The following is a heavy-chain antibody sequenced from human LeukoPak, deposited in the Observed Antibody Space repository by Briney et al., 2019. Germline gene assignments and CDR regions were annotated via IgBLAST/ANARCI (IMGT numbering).Heavy chain of an antibody. D-gene: IGHD2-21*02. J-gene: IGHJ3*02. V-gene: IGHV4-59*01. CDR3: ARGTATYCGGDCYSGGNDAFDI. CDR1: GGSISSYY. Sequence: PSETLSLTCTVSGGSISSYYWSWIRQPPGKGLEWIGYIYYSGSTNYNPSLKSRVTISVDTSKNQFSLKLSSVTAADTAAYYCARGTATYCGGDCYSGGNDAFDIWGQGTMVTVSS. CDR2: IYYSGST.